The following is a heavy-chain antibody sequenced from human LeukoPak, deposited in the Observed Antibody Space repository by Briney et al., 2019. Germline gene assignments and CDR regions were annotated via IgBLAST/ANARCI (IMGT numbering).Heavy chain of an antibody. V-gene: IGHV3-48*01. D-gene: IGHD5-18*01. CDR2: ISSSSSII. J-gene: IGHJ4*02. CDR1: GFTFSSYS. CDR3: ARSLGYSYGFPFDY. Sequence: GGSLRLSCAASGFTFSSYSMNWVRQAPGKGLEWVSYISSSSSIIYYADSVKGRFTISRDNAKNSLYLQMNSLRAEDTAVYYCARSLGYSYGFPFDYWGQGTLVTVSS.